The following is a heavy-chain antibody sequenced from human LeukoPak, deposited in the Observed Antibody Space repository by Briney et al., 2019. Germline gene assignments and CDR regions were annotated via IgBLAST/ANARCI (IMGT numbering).Heavy chain of an antibody. CDR2: IYYSGST. V-gene: IGHV4-39*07. CDR3: ARGLYCSSTSCYIEYFQH. CDR1: GGSISSSSYY. Sequence: PSETLSLTCTVSGGSISSSSYYWGWIRQPPGKGLEWIGSIYYSGSTYYNPSLKSRVTISVDTSKNQFSLKLSSVTAADTAVYYCARGLYCSSTSCYIEYFQHWGQGTLVTVSS. J-gene: IGHJ1*01. D-gene: IGHD2-2*02.